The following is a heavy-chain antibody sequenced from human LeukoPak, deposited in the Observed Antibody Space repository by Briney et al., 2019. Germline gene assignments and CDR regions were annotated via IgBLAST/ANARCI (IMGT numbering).Heavy chain of an antibody. CDR3: ARDTSLLGWFDP. V-gene: IGHV1-2*02. CDR1: GYTFTDHY. Sequence: ASVKVSCKASGYTFTDHYMQWLRQAPGQGLEWMGWINSNSGGTVLAQEFQDRITMTRDTSISTVYMELSRLSSDDTAVYYCARDTSLLGWFDPWGQGTLVTVSS. CDR2: INSNSGGT. D-gene: IGHD2-21*01. J-gene: IGHJ5*02.